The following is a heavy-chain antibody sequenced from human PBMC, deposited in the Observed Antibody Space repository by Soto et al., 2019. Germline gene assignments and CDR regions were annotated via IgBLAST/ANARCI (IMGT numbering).Heavy chain of an antibody. D-gene: IGHD3-22*01. V-gene: IGHV1-69*01. Sequence: QVQLVQSGAEVKKPGSSVKVSCKASGGTFSSYAISWVRQAPGQGLEWMGGIIPIFGTVNYAQKFQGRVTITADESTSTAYMELSSLRSEDTAVYYCARADSSGYYLGYYYYYGMDVWGQGTTVTVSS. CDR1: GGTFSSYA. J-gene: IGHJ6*02. CDR2: IIPIFGTV. CDR3: ARADSSGYYLGYYYYYGMDV.